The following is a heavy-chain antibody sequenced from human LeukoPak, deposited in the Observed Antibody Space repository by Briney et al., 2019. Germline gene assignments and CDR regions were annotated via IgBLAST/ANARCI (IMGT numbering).Heavy chain of an antibody. J-gene: IGHJ4*02. Sequence: SETLSLTCAVYGGSFSGYYWSWIRQPPGRGLEWIGEINHSGSTNYNPSLKGRVTISVDTSKHQSSLKLSSVTAADTAVYYCARGRLVGATTRRRYYFDYWGQGPLVTVSS. D-gene: IGHD1-26*01. CDR2: INHSGST. V-gene: IGHV4-34*01. CDR1: GGSFSGYY. CDR3: ARGRLVGATTRRRYYFDY.